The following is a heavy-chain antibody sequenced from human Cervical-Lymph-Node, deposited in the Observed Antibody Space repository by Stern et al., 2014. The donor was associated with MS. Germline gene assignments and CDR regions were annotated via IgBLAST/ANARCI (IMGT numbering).Heavy chain of an antibody. CDR3: ALGGFGHYFEY. CDR1: GGTFSSSD. CDR2: LIPIIETA. J-gene: IGHJ4*02. V-gene: IGHV1-69*01. Sequence: QLVQSGAEVQKPGSSVKVSCRASGGTFSSSDISWVRQAPGQGLEWMGGLIPIIETANYAQKSQGRVTITADESTSTAYMELSSLRSEDTAIYYCALGGFGHYFEYWGQGTLVTVSS. D-gene: IGHD3-10*01.